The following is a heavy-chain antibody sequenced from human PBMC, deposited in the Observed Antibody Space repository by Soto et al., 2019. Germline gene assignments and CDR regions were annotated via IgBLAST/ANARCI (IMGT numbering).Heavy chain of an antibody. J-gene: IGHJ4*02. V-gene: IGHV4-34*01. CDR2: INHSGST. D-gene: IGHD3-9*01. CDR1: GGSFSGYY. Sequence: PSETLSLTCAVYGGSFSGYYWSWIRQPPGKGLEWIGEINHSGSTNYNPSLKSRVTISVDTSKNQFSLKLSSVTAADTAVYYCASGRGLSVLRYFDWLLSRTPFDYWGQGTLVTVSS. CDR3: ASGRGLSVLRYFDWLLSRTPFDY.